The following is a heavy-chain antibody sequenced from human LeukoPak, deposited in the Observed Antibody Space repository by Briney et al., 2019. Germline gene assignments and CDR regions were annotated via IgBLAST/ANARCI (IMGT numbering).Heavy chain of an antibody. CDR2: IWYDGSNK. CDR3: AKAPGGIVGATEGYFDY. D-gene: IGHD1-26*01. Sequence: PGGSLRLSCAASGFTFSSYGMHWVRQAPGKGLEWVAVIWYDGSNKYYADSVKGRFTISRDNSKNTLYLQMNSLRTEDTALYYCAKAPGGIVGATEGYFDYWGQGTLVTVSS. J-gene: IGHJ4*02. CDR1: GFTFSSYG. V-gene: IGHV3-30*02.